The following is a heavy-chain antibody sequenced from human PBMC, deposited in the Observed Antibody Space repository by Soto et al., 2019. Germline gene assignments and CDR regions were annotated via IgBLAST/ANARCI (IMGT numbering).Heavy chain of an antibody. Sequence: HPGGSLRLSCAASGFTFSSYGMHWVRQAPGKGLEWVAVIWYDGSNKYYADSVKGRFTISRDNSKNTLYLQMNSLRAEDTAVYYCARGLRWSIAAQIDYWGQGTLVTVSS. J-gene: IGHJ4*02. CDR2: IWYDGSNK. V-gene: IGHV3-33*01. CDR3: ARGLRWSIAAQIDY. CDR1: GFTFSSYG. D-gene: IGHD6-6*01.